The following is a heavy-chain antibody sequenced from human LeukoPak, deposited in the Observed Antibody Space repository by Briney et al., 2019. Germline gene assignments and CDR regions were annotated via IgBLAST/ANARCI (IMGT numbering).Heavy chain of an antibody. Sequence: SETLSLTCTVSGGSISSGSYYWSWIRQPAGKGLEWIGRIYTSGSTNYNPSLKSRVTISVDTSKNQFSLKLSSVTAADTAVYYCAREAGITIFGVVTRPWAFDIWGQGTMVTVSS. CDR1: GGSISSGSYY. CDR2: IYTSGST. CDR3: AREAGITIFGVVTRPWAFDI. D-gene: IGHD3-3*01. V-gene: IGHV4-61*02. J-gene: IGHJ3*02.